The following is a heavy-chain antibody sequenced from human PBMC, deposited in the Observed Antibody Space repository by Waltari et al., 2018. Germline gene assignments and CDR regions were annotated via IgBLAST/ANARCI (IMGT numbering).Heavy chain of an antibody. CDR1: GFIISSYW. CDR2: MSNDGSVT. J-gene: IGHJ6*02. V-gene: IGHV3-74*01. Sequence: EEQLVESGGNLVQPGGSLRLSCAASGFIISSYWMYWVRQAPGKGLVWGYRMSNDGSVTGYADSGKGRFTISRDNAKNTLYLQMNSLRPEDTAVYYCGRSMYVWGHGTTVTVSS. CDR3: GRSMYV.